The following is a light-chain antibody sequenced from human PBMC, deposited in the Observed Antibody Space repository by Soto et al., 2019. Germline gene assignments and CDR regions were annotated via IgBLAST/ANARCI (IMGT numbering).Light chain of an antibody. CDR3: QGYTSYVLT. V-gene: IGKV1-13*02. CDR1: RGIGHS. Sequence: AVQLTQSPTSLSASVGDRVTITCRASRGIGHSLAWYQNKPGKPPKLLISAASTLESGVPPRFSGSGSGTSFTLAITSVQAEDFATYYYQGYTSYVLTFGGGTRVDIK. CDR2: AAS. J-gene: IGKJ4*01.